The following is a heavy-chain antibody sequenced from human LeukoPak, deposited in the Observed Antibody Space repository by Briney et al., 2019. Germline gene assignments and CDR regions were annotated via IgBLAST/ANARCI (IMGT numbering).Heavy chain of an antibody. CDR2: ISYDGSNK. Sequence: LGRSLRLSCAASGFTFSSYGMHWVRQAPGKGLEWVAVISYDGSNKYYADSVKGRFTISRDNSKNTLYLQMNSLRAEDTAVYYCARDKWGNGWSGSFDSWGQGTLVTVSS. CDR1: GFTFSSYG. D-gene: IGHD6-19*01. V-gene: IGHV3-30*03. J-gene: IGHJ4*02. CDR3: ARDKWGNGWSGSFDS.